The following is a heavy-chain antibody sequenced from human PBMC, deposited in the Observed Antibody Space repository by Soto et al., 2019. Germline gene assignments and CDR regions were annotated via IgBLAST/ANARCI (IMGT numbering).Heavy chain of an antibody. CDR3: ARRYGGSIDY. D-gene: IGHD2-15*01. CDR2: IYYSGST. J-gene: IGHJ4*02. CDR1: GGSISSYY. V-gene: IGHV4-59*08. Sequence: ETLSLTCTVSGGSISSYYWSWIRQPPGKGLEWIGYIYYSGSTNYNPSLKSRVTISVDTSKNQFSLKLSSVTAADTAVYYCARRYGGSIDYWGQGTLVTVSS.